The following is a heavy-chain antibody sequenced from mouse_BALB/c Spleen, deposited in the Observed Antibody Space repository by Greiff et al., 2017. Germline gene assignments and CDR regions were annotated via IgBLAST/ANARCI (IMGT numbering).Heavy chain of an antibody. CDR3: ARSDGFHYAMDY. CDR2: ISSGSSTI. Sequence: EVKVEESGGGLVQPGGSRKLSCAASGFTFSSFGMHWVRQAPEKGLEWVAYISSGSSTIYYADTVKGRFTISRDNPKNTLFLQMTSLRSEDTATYYCARSDGFHYAMDYWGQGTSVTVSS. J-gene: IGHJ4*01. V-gene: IGHV5-17*02. D-gene: IGHD2-3*01. CDR1: GFTFSSFG.